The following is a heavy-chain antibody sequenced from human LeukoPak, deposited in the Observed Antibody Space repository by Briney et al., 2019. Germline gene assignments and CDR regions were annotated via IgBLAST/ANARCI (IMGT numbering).Heavy chain of an antibody. J-gene: IGHJ4*02. CDR2: INPSGGST. CDR1: GYTFTSYY. V-gene: IGHV1-46*01. CDR3: ARYYYYASRGFEPYFDY. Sequence: GASVKVSCKASGYTFTSYYMHWVRQAPGQGLEWMGIINPSGGSTSYAQKCQGRFAMTRDTSTSTVYMELSSLRSEDTAVYYCARYYYYASRGFEPYFDYWGQGTLVTVSS. D-gene: IGHD3-10*01.